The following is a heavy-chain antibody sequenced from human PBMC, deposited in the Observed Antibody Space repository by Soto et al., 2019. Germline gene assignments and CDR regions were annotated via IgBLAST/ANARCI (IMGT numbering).Heavy chain of an antibody. CDR3: AKEGGTVTYHYYHGMDV. CDR2: ISGSGGST. J-gene: IGHJ6*02. Sequence: GGSLRLSCAASGFTFSSYAMSWVRQAPGKGLEWVSAISGSGGSTYYADSVKGRFTISRDNSKNTLFLQMNSLRAEDTAVYYCAKEGGTVTYHYYHGMDVWGQGTTVTVSS. CDR1: GFTFSSYA. V-gene: IGHV3-23*01. D-gene: IGHD4-17*01.